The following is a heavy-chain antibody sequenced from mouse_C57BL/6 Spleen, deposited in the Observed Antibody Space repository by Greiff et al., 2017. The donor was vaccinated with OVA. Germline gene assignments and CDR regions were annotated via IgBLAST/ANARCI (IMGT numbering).Heavy chain of an antibody. CDR2: IYPGSGST. D-gene: IGHD1-1*01. V-gene: IGHV1-55*01. CDR3: ARAYGSSPWYFDV. Sequence: VQLQQPGAELVKPGASVKMSCKASGYTFTSYWITCVKQRPGQGLEWIGDIYPGSGSTNYNEKFKSKATLTVDTSSSTAYMQLSSLTSEDSAVYYCARAYGSSPWYFDVWGTGTTVTVSS. J-gene: IGHJ1*03. CDR1: GYTFTSYW.